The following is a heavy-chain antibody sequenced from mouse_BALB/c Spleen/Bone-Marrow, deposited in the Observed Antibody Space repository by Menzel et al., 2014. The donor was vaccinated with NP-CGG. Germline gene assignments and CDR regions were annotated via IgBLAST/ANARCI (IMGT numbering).Heavy chain of an antibody. Sequence: EVHLVESGGGLVQPGGSLRLSCATSGFTFTDYYMNWVRQPPGKALEWLGFIRNKANGYTTEYSASVKSRFTISRGNSQNILYLQMNTLRADDSATYYCARDKGRVFFDYWGQGTTLTVSS. J-gene: IGHJ2*01. CDR3: ARDKGRVFFDY. CDR1: GFTFTDYY. CDR2: IRNKANGYTT. V-gene: IGHV7-3*02.